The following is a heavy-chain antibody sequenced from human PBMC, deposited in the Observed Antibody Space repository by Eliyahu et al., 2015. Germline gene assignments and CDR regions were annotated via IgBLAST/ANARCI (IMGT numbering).Heavy chain of an antibody. CDR3: VRESSHGFEDY. D-gene: IGHD5-18*01. J-gene: IGHJ4*02. Sequence: QVQMVESGGGVVQPGRSXRLSCATAGFTISNXVMHWVRQAPGKGLEWVAVLWYDGSTTYYGDSVKGRFTISRDNAKNTLFLQMNILRAEDTAVYYCVRESSHGFEDYWGQGTLVTVSA. CDR2: LWYDGSTT. CDR1: GFTISNXV. V-gene: IGHV3-33*01.